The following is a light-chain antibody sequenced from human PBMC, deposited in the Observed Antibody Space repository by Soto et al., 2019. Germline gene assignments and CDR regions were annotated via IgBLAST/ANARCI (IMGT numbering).Light chain of an antibody. CDR1: QGISSY. CDR3: QQLNSYPLT. Sequence: DIQLTQSPSFVSASVGDRVTITCRASQGISSYFAWYQQKPGKAPKLLIYAASTLQSGVPSIFSGSGSGTEFTLTISSLQPEDFATYYCQQLNSYPLTFGGGTKVDIK. CDR2: AAS. J-gene: IGKJ4*01. V-gene: IGKV1-9*01.